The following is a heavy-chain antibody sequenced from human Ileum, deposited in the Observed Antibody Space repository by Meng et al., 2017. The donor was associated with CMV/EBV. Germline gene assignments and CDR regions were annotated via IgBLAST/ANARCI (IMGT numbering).Heavy chain of an antibody. CDR1: GGSVSSGSYY. CDR3: ARVSVGASSYFDY. CDR2: IYYSGGT. V-gene: IGHV4-61*01. Sequence: SETLSLTCTVSGGSVSSGSYYWSWIRQPPGKGLEWIGYIYYSGGTNYNPSLKSRVTISIDTSKNQFCLKLSSVTAADTAVYYCARVSVGASSYFDYWGPGTLVTVSS. D-gene: IGHD1-26*01. J-gene: IGHJ4*02.